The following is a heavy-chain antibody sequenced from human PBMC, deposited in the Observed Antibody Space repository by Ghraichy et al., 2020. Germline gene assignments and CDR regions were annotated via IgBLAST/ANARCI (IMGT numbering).Heavy chain of an antibody. J-gene: IGHJ4*02. CDR1: GGTFSSYA. CDR3: ASIYCSGGSCYHSSFDY. V-gene: IGHV1-69*05. Sequence: SVKVSCKASGGTFSSYAISWVRQAPGQGLEWMGGIIPIFGTANYAQKFQGRVTITTDESTSTAYMELSSLRSEDTAVYYCASIYCSGGSCYHSSFDYWGQGTLVTVSS. CDR2: IIPIFGTA. D-gene: IGHD2-15*01.